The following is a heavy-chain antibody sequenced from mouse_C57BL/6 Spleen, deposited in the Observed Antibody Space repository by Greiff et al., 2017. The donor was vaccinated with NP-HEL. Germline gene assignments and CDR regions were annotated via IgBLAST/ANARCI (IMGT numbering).Heavy chain of an antibody. D-gene: IGHD1-1*01. CDR2: IYPRDGST. J-gene: IGHJ4*01. CDR1: GYTFTSYD. Sequence: QVQLQQSGPELVKPGASVKLSCKASGYTFTSYDINWVKQRPGQGLEWIGWIYPRDGSTKYNEKFKGKATLTVDTSSSTAYMELHSLTSEDSAVYFCARGLRFYGSSHYYAMDYWGQGTSVTVSS. CDR3: ARGLRFYGSSHYYAMDY. V-gene: IGHV1-85*01.